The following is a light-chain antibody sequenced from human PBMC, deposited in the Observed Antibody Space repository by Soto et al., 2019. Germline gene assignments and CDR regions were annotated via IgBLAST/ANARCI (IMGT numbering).Light chain of an antibody. J-gene: IGLJ1*01. CDR3: NSYTSRRTYV. CDR2: DVS. V-gene: IGLV2-14*03. CDR1: SSDVGGYNS. Sequence: QSALTQPASVSGSPGQSITISCTGTSSDVGGYNSVSWYQHHPGKAPKLMIYDVSNRSSGVSSRFSGSKSDNPASLTISGIQAEDEADYYCNSYTSRRTYVFGTGTKLTVL.